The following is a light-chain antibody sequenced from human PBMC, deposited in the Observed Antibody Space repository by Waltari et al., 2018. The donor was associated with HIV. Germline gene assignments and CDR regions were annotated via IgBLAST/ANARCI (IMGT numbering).Light chain of an antibody. Sequence: DIVMTQSPDSLVVSLGERATINCKSSQSILYSSNNKNYLAWYQQKPGQPPKLLIYWASTRESGVPDRFSGSGSGTDFTLTISSLQAEDVAVYYCQQYYRTPQTFGQGTKVEIK. V-gene: IGKV4-1*01. CDR1: QSILYSSNNKNY. CDR2: WAS. CDR3: QQYYRTPQT. J-gene: IGKJ1*01.